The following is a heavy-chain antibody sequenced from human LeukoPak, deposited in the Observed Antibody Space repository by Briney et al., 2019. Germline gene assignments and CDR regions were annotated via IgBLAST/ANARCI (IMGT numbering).Heavy chain of an antibody. CDR1: GYTFTSYY. J-gene: IGHJ4*02. CDR3: ARDRVGAIGVVDY. V-gene: IGHV1-46*01. CDR2: INPSGGYT. Sequence: ASVKVSCKASGYTFTSYYIHWVRQAPGQGLEWMGIINPSGGYTNYAQKFQGRVTMTRDTSTSTVYMELSSLRSEDTAVFFCARDRVGAIGVVDYWGQGTLVTVSS. D-gene: IGHD1-26*01.